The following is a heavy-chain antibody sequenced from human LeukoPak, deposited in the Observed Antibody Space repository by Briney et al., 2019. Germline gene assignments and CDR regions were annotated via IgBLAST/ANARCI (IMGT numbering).Heavy chain of an antibody. CDR1: GFTFSSYS. CDR3: AREAQRVVGYYYYYMDV. J-gene: IGHJ6*03. V-gene: IGHV3-21*01. CDR2: ISSSSSYI. Sequence: KSGGSLRLSCAASGFTFSSYSMNWVRQAPGKGLEWVSSISSSSSYIYYADSVKGRFTISRDNAKNSLYLQMNSLRAEDTAVYYCAREAQRVVGYYYYYMDVWGKGTTVTVSS. D-gene: IGHD2-15*01.